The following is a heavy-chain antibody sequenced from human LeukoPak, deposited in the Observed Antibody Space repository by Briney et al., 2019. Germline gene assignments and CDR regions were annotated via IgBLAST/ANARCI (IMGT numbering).Heavy chain of an antibody. Sequence: PGGSLRLSCAASGFTFTNSGMHWVRQAPGRGLEWVAFIQFHGSDIFYADSVEGRFTISRDNSKNSLYLQMNSLRAEDTAVYYCARDRKFLEWLLDYWGQGTLVTVSS. D-gene: IGHD3-3*01. CDR3: ARDRKFLEWLLDY. V-gene: IGHV3-30*02. J-gene: IGHJ4*02. CDR2: IQFHGSDI. CDR1: GFTFTNSG.